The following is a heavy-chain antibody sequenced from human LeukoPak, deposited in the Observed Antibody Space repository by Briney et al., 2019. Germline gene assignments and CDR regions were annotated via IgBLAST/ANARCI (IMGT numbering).Heavy chain of an antibody. CDR1: GFTFSSYS. J-gene: IGHJ6*03. Sequence: GGSLRLSCAASGFTFSSYSMNWVRQAPGKGLEWVSSISSSSSYIYYADSVKGRFTISRDNAKNSLYLQMNSLRAEDTAVYYCARDLLKTGGYDFWSGYYRDYYYYMDVWGKGTTVTVSS. CDR2: ISSSSSYI. V-gene: IGHV3-21*01. D-gene: IGHD3-3*01. CDR3: ARDLLKTGGYDFWSGYYRDYYYYMDV.